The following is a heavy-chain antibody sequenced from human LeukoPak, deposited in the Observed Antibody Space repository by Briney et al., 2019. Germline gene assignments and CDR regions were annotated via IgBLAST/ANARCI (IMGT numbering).Heavy chain of an antibody. V-gene: IGHV1-2*02. CDR3: ARLSEYYYDSSAIPP. Sequence: ASVKVSCKASGYTFTGYYMHWVQQAPGQGLEWMGWINPNSGGTNYAQKFQGRVTMTRDTSISTAYMELSRLRSDDTAVYYCARLSEYYYDSSAIPPWGQGTLVTVSS. CDR1: GYTFTGYY. D-gene: IGHD3-22*01. J-gene: IGHJ5*02. CDR2: INPNSGGT.